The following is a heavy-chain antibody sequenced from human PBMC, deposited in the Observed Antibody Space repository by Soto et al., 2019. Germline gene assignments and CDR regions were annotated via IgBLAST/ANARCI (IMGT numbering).Heavy chain of an antibody. V-gene: IGHV3-23*01. CDR1: GCSFSSYA. Sequence: WGSLRLSCSASGCSFSSYAMSWVRQAPGKGLEWFSAMSGSGGSTYYADYVKCGVTISRDNAKNTLYLQMNSLRAEDTAVYYCGSLPGIAIAGRLDYRGQGTMVTVSS. CDR3: GSLPGIAIAGRLDY. CDR2: MSGSGGST. J-gene: IGHJ4*01. D-gene: IGHD6-13*01.